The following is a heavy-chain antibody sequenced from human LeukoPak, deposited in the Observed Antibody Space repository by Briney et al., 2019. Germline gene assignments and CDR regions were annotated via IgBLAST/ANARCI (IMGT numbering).Heavy chain of an antibody. D-gene: IGHD5-12*01. CDR2: ISSSGSTM. CDR1: GFIFSDYY. J-gene: IGHJ4*02. Sequence: TPGGSLRLSCAASGFIFSDYYMSWIRQAPGKGLEWVSYISSSGSTMYHTDSVEGRFTISRDNAKDSLYLQMNSLRAEDTAVYYCARDPGSGYEEHFDYWGQGTLVTVSS. V-gene: IGHV3-11*01. CDR3: ARDPGSGYEEHFDY.